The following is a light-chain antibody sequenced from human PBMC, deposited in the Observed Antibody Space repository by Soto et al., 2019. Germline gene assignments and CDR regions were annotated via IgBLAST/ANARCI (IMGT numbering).Light chain of an antibody. J-gene: IGKJ2*01. V-gene: IGKV3-15*01. Sequence: EIVMTQSPATLSVSPGERATLSCRASQSVNSNLAWYQQKPGQAPRLLIYDASTRATGIPARFSGSGSGTEFSLTISSLQSEDFAVYYCQQYNTWPPYTFGQGTKLEIK. CDR3: QQYNTWPPYT. CDR1: QSVNSN. CDR2: DAS.